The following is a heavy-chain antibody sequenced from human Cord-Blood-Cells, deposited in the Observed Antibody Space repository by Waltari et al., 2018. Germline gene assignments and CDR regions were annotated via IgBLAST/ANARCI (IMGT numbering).Heavy chain of an antibody. V-gene: IGHV1-24*01. CDR2: FDPEDGEE. Sequence: QVQLVQSGAEVKKPGASVKVSCKVSGYTLTELSMHWVRQAPGKGLEWMGGFDPEDGEEIYAQKFQGRVTMTEDTSTDTAYMELSSLRSEDTAVYYCATRSGSYLDGNNWFDPWGQGTLVTVSS. CDR3: ATRSGSYLDGNNWFDP. D-gene: IGHD1-26*01. J-gene: IGHJ5*02. CDR1: GYTLTELS.